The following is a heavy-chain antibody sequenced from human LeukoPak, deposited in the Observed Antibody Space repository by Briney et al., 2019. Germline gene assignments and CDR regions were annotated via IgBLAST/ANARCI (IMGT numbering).Heavy chain of an antibody. CDR3: ARDGYGGIDY. J-gene: IGHJ4*02. V-gene: IGHV4-59*01. CDR2: IYHSGST. D-gene: IGHD4-23*01. CDR1: GSPMSTYY. Sequence: PSETLFLTCTVSGSPMSTYYWSWIRQPPGKGLEWIAYIYHSGSTNYNPSLKSRVTISVDTSKNQFSLKLNSVTAADTAVYYCARDGYGGIDYWGQGILVTVSS.